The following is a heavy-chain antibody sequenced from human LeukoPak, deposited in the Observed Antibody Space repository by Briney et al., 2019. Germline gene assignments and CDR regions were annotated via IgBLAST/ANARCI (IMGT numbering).Heavy chain of an antibody. CDR1: GGSVSSGTYY. D-gene: IGHD6-13*01. CDR3: VRGWGQHLRFDC. Sequence: SETLSLTCKVSGGSVSSGTYYWSWVRQPAGKGLEWLGRIYTSGSTNYNPSLKSRLTISMDTSKNQFSLELNSVTAADTAVYYCVRGWGQHLRFDCWGQGILVTVSS. V-gene: IGHV4-61*02. CDR2: IYTSGST. J-gene: IGHJ4*01.